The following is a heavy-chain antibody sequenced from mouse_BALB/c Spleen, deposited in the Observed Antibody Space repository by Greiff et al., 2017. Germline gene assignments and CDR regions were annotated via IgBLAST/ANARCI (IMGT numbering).Heavy chain of an antibody. J-gene: IGHJ4*01. CDR2: IYPGGGYT. Sequence: QVQLQQSGAELVKPGASVKLSCKASGYTFTSYWMHWVKQRPGHGLEWIGDIYPGGGYTNYNEKFKGKATLTADTSSSTAYMQLSSLTSEDSAIYYCARSVETDAMDYWGQGTSVTVSS. CDR1: GYTFTSYW. CDR3: ARSVETDAMDY. V-gene: IGHV1-63*02.